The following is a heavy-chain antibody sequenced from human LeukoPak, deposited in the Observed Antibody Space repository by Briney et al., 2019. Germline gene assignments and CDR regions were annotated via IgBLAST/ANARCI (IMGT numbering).Heavy chain of an antibody. CDR3: AKSRGWFEVLDV. V-gene: IGHV3-48*04. CDR2: ISASSRTI. Sequence: GGALRLSCAASGFDFTGNHMNWVRQVPGKGLEWVSYISASSRTIHYADSVKGRFTVSRDNAENSLYLQMDSLRVEDTAIYYCAKSRGWFEVLDVWGQGTLVTVSS. J-gene: IGHJ3*01. CDR1: GFDFTGNH. D-gene: IGHD3-10*01.